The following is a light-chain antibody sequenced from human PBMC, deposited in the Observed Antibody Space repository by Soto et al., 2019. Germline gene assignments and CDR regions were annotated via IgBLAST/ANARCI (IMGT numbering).Light chain of an antibody. J-gene: IGLJ1*01. CDR2: GNS. Sequence: QYVLTQPPSVSGAPGQRVTISCTGSSSNIGAGYDVHWYQQLPGTAPKLLIYGNSNRPSGVPDRFSGSKSGTSASLAITGLQAEAEANYSCQSYDSSLSGYYVFGTGTKLTVL. CDR1: SSNIGAGYD. CDR3: QSYDSSLSGYYV. V-gene: IGLV1-40*01.